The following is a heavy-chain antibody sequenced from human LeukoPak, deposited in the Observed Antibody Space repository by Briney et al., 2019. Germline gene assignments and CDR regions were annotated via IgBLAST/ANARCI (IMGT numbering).Heavy chain of an antibody. CDR1: GYRFTTDY. Sequence: GESLKISCKASGYRFTTDYIGWVRQMPGKGLEWMGIIYPDDSDTRYSPSFQGQVTISADKSISTAYLQWSSLKASDTAMYYCARRGGSSSFDYWGQGTLVTVSS. CDR3: ARRGGSSSFDY. J-gene: IGHJ4*02. CDR2: IYPDDSDT. D-gene: IGHD6-13*01. V-gene: IGHV5-51*01.